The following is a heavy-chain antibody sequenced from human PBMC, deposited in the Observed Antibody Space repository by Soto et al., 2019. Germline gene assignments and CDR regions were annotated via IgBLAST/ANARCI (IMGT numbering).Heavy chain of an antibody. CDR1: GFTYSTYT. CDR3: ARDPNIVLVPAALRSYYYYYGMDV. Sequence: PGGSLILSCAASGFTYSTYTMHLVRRAPGKGLEWVSAISCSGNSKCYADSVKGRFTISRDSTKNTLYLQMNSLRAEDTAVYYCARDPNIVLVPAALRSYYYYYGMDVWAKGPRSPSP. D-gene: IGHD2-2*01. CDR2: ISCSGNSK. V-gene: IGHV3-30-3*01. J-gene: IGHJ6*02.